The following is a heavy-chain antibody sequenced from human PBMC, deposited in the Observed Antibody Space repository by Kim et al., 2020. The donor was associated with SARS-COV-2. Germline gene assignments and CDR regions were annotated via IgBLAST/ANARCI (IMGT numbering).Heavy chain of an antibody. CDR1: RFTFSSYW. Sequence: GGSLRLSCAASRFTFSSYWMSWVRQAPGKGLEWVANIKQDGSEKYYVDSVKGRFTISRDNAKNSLYLQMNSLRAEDTAVYYCARAGGQLNGSSHGGAFDIWGQGTMVTVSS. CDR3: ARAGGQLNGSSHGGAFDI. D-gene: IGHD1-26*01. J-gene: IGHJ3*02. V-gene: IGHV3-7*03. CDR2: IKQDGSEK.